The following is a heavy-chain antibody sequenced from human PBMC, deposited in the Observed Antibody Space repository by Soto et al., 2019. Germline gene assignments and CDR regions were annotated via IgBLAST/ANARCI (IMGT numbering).Heavy chain of an antibody. J-gene: IGHJ4*02. CDR1: GDSVSSNSVA. CDR3: ASDDVLVGFMYGNFDY. CDR2: TYYRTKWFN. Sequence: QVVLQQSGPGLVKPSQTLSLTCVISGDSVSSNSVAWSWIRQSPSRGLEWLGRTYYRTKWFNDFALSVKSRLTSNPDTSRNQFSLHLTSVTPEDTAMYYCASDDVLVGFMYGNFDYWGQGSLVTVSS. V-gene: IGHV6-1*01. D-gene: IGHD1-26*01.